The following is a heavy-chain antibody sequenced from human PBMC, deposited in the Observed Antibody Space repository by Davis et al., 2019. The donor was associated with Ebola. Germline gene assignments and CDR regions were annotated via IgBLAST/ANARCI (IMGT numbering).Heavy chain of an antibody. CDR2: ISSSSTI. Sequence: GGSLRLSCAASGFTFSSYSMNWVRQAPGKGLEWVSYISSSSTIYYADSVKGRFTISRDNAKNSLYLQMNSLRDEDTAVYYCARPTVTTYYYYYGMDVWGKGTTVTVSS. CDR1: GFTFSSYS. V-gene: IGHV3-48*02. D-gene: IGHD4-11*01. J-gene: IGHJ6*04. CDR3: ARPTVTTYYYYYGMDV.